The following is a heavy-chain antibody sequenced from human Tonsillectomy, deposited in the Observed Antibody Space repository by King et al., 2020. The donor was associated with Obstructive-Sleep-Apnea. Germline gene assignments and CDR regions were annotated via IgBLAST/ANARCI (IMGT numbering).Heavy chain of an antibody. CDR2: ISSSSIYI. J-gene: IGHJ4*02. V-gene: IGHV3-21*01. CDR3: ARDPGFDRVDYYFDY. D-gene: IGHD3-9*01. Sequence: VQLVESGGGLVKPGGSLRLSCAASGFTFSSYSMNWVRQAPGKGLEWVSSISSSSIYIYYADSVKGRFTISRDNAKNSLYLQMNSLRAEDTAVYYCARDPGFDRVDYYFDYWGQGTLVTVSS. CDR1: GFTFSSYS.